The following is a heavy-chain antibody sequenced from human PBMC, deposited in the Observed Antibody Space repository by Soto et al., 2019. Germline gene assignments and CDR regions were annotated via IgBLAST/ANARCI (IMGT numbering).Heavy chain of an antibody. CDR2: ISSSSSTI. CDR3: ARDHYYGSGSYRPLYYFDY. D-gene: IGHD3-10*01. V-gene: IGHV3-48*01. Sequence: GGSLRLSCAASGFTFSSYSMNWVRQAPGKGLEWVSYISSSSSTIYYADSVKGRFTISRDNAKNSLYLQMNSLRAEDTAVYYCARDHYYGSGSYRPLYYFDYWGQGTLVTVSS. CDR1: GFTFSSYS. J-gene: IGHJ4*02.